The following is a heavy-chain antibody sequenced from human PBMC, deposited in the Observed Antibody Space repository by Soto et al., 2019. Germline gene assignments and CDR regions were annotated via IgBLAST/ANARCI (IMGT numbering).Heavy chain of an antibody. CDR1: GGSISSSNW. D-gene: IGHD6-19*01. CDR2: IYHSGST. CDR3: ARDHQWLGSRDYYYYGMDV. V-gene: IGHV4-4*02. Sequence: QVQLQESGPGLVKPSGTLSLTCAVSGGSISSSNWWSWVRQPPGKGLEWIGEIYHSGSTNYNPSLKSRVTISVDKSKNQFSLKLGSVTAADTAVYYCARDHQWLGSRDYYYYGMDVWGQGTTVTVSS. J-gene: IGHJ6*02.